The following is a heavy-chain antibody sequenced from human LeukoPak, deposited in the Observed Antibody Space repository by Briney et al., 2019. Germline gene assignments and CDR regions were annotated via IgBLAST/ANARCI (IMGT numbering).Heavy chain of an antibody. V-gene: IGHV3-74*01. CDR3: ARAGTIFGVVKPYYMDV. CDR1: GFTFSSYW. CDR2: INTDGSST. D-gene: IGHD3-3*01. J-gene: IGHJ6*03. Sequence: GGSLRLSCAASGFTFSSYWMHWVRQAPGKGLVWVSRINTDGSSTSYADSVKGRFTISRDNAKNTLYLQMNSLRAEDTAAYYCARAGTIFGVVKPYYMDVWGKGTTVTVSS.